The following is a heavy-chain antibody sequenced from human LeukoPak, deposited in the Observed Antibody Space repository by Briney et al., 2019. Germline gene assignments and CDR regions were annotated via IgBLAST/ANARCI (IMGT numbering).Heavy chain of an antibody. CDR1: GSGFTFSEFW. CDR2: IKGDGSET. CDR3: AREAYCGGPSCFAVNYLDV. Sequence: GGSLRLSCVASGSGFTFSEFWMGWVRQAPGERLEWVANIKGDGSETYYVDSVKGRFTISRDNVKNSVYLQMNSLRADDTSLYRCAREAYCGGPSCFAVNYLDVWGKGTTVTVSS. D-gene: IGHD2-21*01. J-gene: IGHJ6*03. V-gene: IGHV3-7*01.